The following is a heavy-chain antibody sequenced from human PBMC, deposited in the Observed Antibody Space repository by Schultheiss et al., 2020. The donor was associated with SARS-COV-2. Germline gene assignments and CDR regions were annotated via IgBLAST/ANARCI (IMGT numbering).Heavy chain of an antibody. J-gene: IGHJ4*02. CDR1: GFIFDDYA. CDR3: ARGNGDQDY. V-gene: IGHV3-43D*04. CDR2: ISWDGGST. Sequence: GGSLRLSCAASGFIFDDYAMHWVRQAPGKGLEWVSLISWDGGSTYYADSVKGRFTISRDNSKNTLYLQMNSLRAEDTAVYYCARGNGDQDYWGQGTLVTVSS. D-gene: IGHD4-17*01.